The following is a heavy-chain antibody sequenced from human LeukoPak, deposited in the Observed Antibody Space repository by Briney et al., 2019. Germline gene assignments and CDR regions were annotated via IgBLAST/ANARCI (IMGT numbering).Heavy chain of an antibody. D-gene: IGHD3-22*01. CDR2: LRGNGET. J-gene: IGHJ3*02. V-gene: IGHV3-23*01. Sequence: QSGGSLRLSCAASGFTFSSYAMSWVRQAPARGLEWVSSLRGNGETFYADSVKGRFTVSRDNSKNTLYLQMNSLRAEDTAVYSCARDARNYYDSSGYYGDAFDIWGQGTMVTVSS. CDR3: ARDARNYYDSSGYYGDAFDI. CDR1: GFTFSSYA.